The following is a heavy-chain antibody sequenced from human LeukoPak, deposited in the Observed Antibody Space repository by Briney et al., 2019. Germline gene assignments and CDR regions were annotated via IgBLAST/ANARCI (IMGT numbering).Heavy chain of an antibody. J-gene: IGHJ4*02. V-gene: IGHV3-30*03. Sequence: GGSLRLSCAASGFTFSSYGMSWVRQAPGKGLEWVAVISYDGSNKYYADSVKGRFTISRDNSKNTLYLQMNSLRAEDTAVYYCARELAARPYWGQGSLVTVSS. CDR1: GFTFSSYG. CDR3: ARELAARPY. D-gene: IGHD6-6*01. CDR2: ISYDGSNK.